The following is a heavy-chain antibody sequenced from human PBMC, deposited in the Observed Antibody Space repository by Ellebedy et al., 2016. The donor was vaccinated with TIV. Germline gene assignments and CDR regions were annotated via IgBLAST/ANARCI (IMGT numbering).Heavy chain of an antibody. D-gene: IGHD6-13*01. CDR2: INSDGSST. Sequence: GESLKISXAASGFTFSSYWMHWVRQAPGKGLVWVSRINSDGSSTSYADSVKGRFTISRDNAKNTLYLQMNSLRAEDTAVYYCARGRQEEFIAAAGLPFDSWGQGTLVTVSS. V-gene: IGHV3-74*01. CDR1: GFTFSSYW. CDR3: ARGRQEEFIAAAGLPFDS. J-gene: IGHJ4*02.